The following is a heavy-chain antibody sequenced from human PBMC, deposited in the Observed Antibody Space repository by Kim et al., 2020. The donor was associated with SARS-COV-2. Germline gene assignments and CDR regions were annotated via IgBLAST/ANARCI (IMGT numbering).Heavy chain of an antibody. CDR3: ATFRELWFGELLDDY. CDR2: FDPEDGET. V-gene: IGHV1-24*01. J-gene: IGHJ4*02. Sequence: ASVKVSCKVSGYTLTELSMHWVRQAPGKGLEWMGGFDPEDGETIYAQKFHGRVTMTEDTSTDTAYMELSSLRSEDTAVYYCATFRELWFGELLDDYWGQRTLLTVSS. D-gene: IGHD3-10*01. CDR1: GYTLTELS.